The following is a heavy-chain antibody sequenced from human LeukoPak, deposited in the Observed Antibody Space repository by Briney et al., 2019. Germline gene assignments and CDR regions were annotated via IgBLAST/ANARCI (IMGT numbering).Heavy chain of an antibody. D-gene: IGHD3-10*01. V-gene: IGHV3-20*04. CDR3: ARVQGYYYGSGSYYNVTGDYYFDY. Sequence: GGSLRLSCAASGFTFDDYGMSWVRQAPGKGLEWVSGINWNGGSTGHADSVKGRFTISRDNAKNSLYLQMNSLRAEDTALYYCARVQGYYYGSGSYYNVTGDYYFDYWGQGTLVTVSS. J-gene: IGHJ4*02. CDR2: INWNGGST. CDR1: GFTFDDYG.